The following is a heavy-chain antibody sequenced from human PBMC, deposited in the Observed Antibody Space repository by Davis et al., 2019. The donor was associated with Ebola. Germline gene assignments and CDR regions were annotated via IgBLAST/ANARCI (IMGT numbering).Heavy chain of an antibody. CDR3: AKDLTSYYGSGDFFDY. CDR2: ISASGGAT. V-gene: IGHV3-23*01. Sequence: GESLKIPCAASGFLFSSYAISWVRQAPGRGLEWVSSISASGGATFYADSVKGRIVMSRDNSNDTLYLRMNNLRAEDTAIYYCAKDLTSYYGSGDFFDYWGQGILVTVSS. CDR1: GFLFSSYA. D-gene: IGHD3-10*01. J-gene: IGHJ4*02.